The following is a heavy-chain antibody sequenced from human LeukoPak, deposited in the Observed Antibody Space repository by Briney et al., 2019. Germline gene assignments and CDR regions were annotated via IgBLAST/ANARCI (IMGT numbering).Heavy chain of an antibody. Sequence: GGSLRLSCAASGFTFSSYAMHWLRQAPGKGLEWVAVISYDGSNKYYADSVKGRFAISRDNSKNTLYLQMNSLRAEDTAVYYCAKDVFGDYGGLDYWGQGTLVTVSS. V-gene: IGHV3-30*07. D-gene: IGHD4-23*01. J-gene: IGHJ4*02. CDR3: AKDVFGDYGGLDY. CDR2: ISYDGSNK. CDR1: GFTFSSYA.